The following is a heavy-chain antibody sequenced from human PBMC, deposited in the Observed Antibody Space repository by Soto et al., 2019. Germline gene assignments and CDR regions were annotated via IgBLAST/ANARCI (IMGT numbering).Heavy chain of an antibody. J-gene: IGHJ4*02. CDR1: GFTFSSYG. V-gene: IGHV3-30*18. CDR2: ISYDGSNK. Sequence: GGSLRLSCAASGFTFSSYGMHWVRQAPGKGLEWVAVISYDGSNKNYADSVKGRFTISRDNSKNTLYLQMKSLRAEDTAVYYCAKAGSSGWYGRAYFDYWGQGTLVTVSS. CDR3: AKAGSSGWYGRAYFDY. D-gene: IGHD6-19*01.